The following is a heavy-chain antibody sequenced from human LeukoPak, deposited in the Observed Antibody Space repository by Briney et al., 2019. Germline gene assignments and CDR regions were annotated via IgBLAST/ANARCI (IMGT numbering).Heavy chain of an antibody. J-gene: IGHJ4*02. CDR1: GFKFADYG. CDR3: AKDARISMIVVVRGARPYYFDY. Sequence: GGSLRLSCTASGFKFADYGMTWVRQVPEKGLEWVSGISWNGATIGYAESVKGRFTISRDNAKNSLHLEMNSLRAEDTAVYYCAKDARISMIVVVRGARPYYFDYWGQGTLVTVSS. D-gene: IGHD3-22*01. CDR2: ISWNGATI. V-gene: IGHV3-20*04.